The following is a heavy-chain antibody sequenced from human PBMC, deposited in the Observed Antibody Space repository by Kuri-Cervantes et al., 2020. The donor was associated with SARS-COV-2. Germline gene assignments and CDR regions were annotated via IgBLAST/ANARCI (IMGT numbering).Heavy chain of an antibody. V-gene: IGHV4-39*01. CDR3: ASPRDWYYYGMDV. CDR1: GGSIHSSPYY. J-gene: IGHJ6*02. D-gene: IGHD3/OR15-3a*01. Sequence: SETLSLTCTVSGGSIHSSPYYWGWIRQPPGQGLEWIGSIYYSANTYFNPSLKSRVTISVDTSKNQFSLRLSSVTVADTAVYYCASPRDWYYYGMDVWGQGTTVTVSS. CDR2: IYYSANT.